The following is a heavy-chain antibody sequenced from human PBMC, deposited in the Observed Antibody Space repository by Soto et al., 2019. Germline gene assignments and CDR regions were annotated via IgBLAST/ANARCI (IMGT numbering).Heavy chain of an antibody. CDR2: IYYSGST. Sequence: SETLSLTCTVSGGSISSSSYYWGWIRQPPGKGLEWIGSIYYSGSTYYNPSLKSRVTISVDTSKNQFSLKLSSVTAADTAVYYCARLGYCSSTSCYVLILDYWGQGTLVTVSS. D-gene: IGHD2-2*01. CDR1: GGSISSSSYY. J-gene: IGHJ4*02. CDR3: ARLGYCSSTSCYVLILDY. V-gene: IGHV4-39*07.